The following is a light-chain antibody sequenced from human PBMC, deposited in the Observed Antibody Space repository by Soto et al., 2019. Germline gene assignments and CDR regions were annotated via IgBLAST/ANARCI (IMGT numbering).Light chain of an antibody. CDR2: TDN. V-gene: IGLV1-44*01. J-gene: IGLJ3*02. CDR1: SSNIGTNT. CDR3: AAWDASLYGPV. Sequence: QSALTQPPSASGTPGQRVTISCSGSSSNIGTNTVHWYQHLPGTAPKLLIYTDNERPSGVPDRFSGSRSGTSASLAISGLQSEDEADYYCAAWDASLYGPVFGGGTKLTVL.